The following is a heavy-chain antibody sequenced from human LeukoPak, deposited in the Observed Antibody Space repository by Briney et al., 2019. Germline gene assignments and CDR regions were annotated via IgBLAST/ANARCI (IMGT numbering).Heavy chain of an antibody. CDR1: GCTLTELS. V-gene: IGHV1-24*01. CDR3: ATPSPSLAVAQAGFDY. CDR2: FDPEDGET. J-gene: IGHJ4*02. D-gene: IGHD6-19*01. Sequence: ASVKVSCKVSGCTLTELSMLWVRLAPGKGLEWMGGFDPEDGETIYAQKFQGRVTMTEDTSTDTAYMELSSLRSEDTAVYYCATPSPSLAVAQAGFDYWGQGTLVTVSS.